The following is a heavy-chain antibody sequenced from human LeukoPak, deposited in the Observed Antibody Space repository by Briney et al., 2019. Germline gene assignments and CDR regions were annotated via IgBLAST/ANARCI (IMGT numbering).Heavy chain of an antibody. CDR1: GGSISSGDHY. CDR2: IYYSGST. D-gene: IGHD3-3*01. CDR3: SSLMKYDFWSGYSRGGYFDY. Sequence: SSETLSLTCTVSGGSISSGDHYWSWIRQPPGKGLEWIGYIYYSGSTYYNPSLKSRVTISVDTSKNQFSLKLSSVTAADTAVYYCSSLMKYDFWSGYSRGGYFDYWGQGTLVTVSS. V-gene: IGHV4-30-4*01. J-gene: IGHJ4*02.